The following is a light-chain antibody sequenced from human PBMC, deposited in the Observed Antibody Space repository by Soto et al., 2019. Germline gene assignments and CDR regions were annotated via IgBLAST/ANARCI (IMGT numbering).Light chain of an antibody. Sequence: EVVMTPSPTTLSVSPGDRATLSCRASQIVGNSVAWYQQTPGQAPRLLIYGTFNRATGIPARFSGSGSGTDFTLTISSLEPEDFAVYYCQQRNIWPPVTFGQGTRLEIK. CDR2: GTF. J-gene: IGKJ5*01. CDR3: QQRNIWPPVT. CDR1: QIVGNS. V-gene: IGKV3-11*01.